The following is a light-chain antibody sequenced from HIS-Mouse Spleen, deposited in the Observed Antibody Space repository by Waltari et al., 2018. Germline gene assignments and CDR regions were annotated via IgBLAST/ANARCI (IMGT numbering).Light chain of an antibody. J-gene: IGLJ2*01. Sequence: SYELTQPPSVSVSPGQTARITCSGDALPKKSAYWYQQKSGQAPVLVIYEDSKRPSGSPERFSGSSSGTMATVTISGAQVEDEADYYCYSTDSSGNHRVFGGGTKLTVL. CDR2: EDS. CDR3: YSTDSSGNHRV. CDR1: ALPKKS. V-gene: IGLV3-10*01.